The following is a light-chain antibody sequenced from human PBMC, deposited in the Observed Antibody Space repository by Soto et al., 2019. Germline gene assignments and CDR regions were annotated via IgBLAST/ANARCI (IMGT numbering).Light chain of an antibody. J-gene: IGKJ5*01. CDR3: QQRSSWPPT. V-gene: IGKV3-11*01. CDR2: DAS. Sequence: EIVLTQSPATLSLSPGERATLSCRASQSVSSYLAWYQQRPGQAPRLLIYDASNRATGVPARFSCSGSGTDFTFTISSLEPEDFAVYYCQQRSSWPPTFGQGTRLEIK. CDR1: QSVSSY.